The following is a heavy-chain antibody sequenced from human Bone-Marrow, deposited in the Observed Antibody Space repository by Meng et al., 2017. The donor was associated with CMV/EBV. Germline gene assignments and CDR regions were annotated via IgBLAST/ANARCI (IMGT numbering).Heavy chain of an antibody. J-gene: IGHJ5*02. CDR3: VREVAAAYFDP. V-gene: IGHV3-72*01. CDR2: SRNKANNHVT. D-gene: IGHD2-15*01. CDR1: GFIFGAYG. Sequence: GGSLRLSCTASGFIFGAYGMSWVRQAPGKGLEWVGRSRNKANNHVTEYAASVKGRFTISRDDSKNSLYLQMNSLRTEDTAVYFCVREVAAAYFDPWGQGTLVTVSS.